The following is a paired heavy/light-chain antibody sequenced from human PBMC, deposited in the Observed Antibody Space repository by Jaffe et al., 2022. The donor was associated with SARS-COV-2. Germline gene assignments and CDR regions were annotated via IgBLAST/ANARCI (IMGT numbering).Light chain of an antibody. V-gene: IGKV1-39*01. CDR2: SAS. Sequence: DIQMTQSPSSLSASVGDRVTITCRASQSISNNLCWYQQKPGKAPNLLIYSASRLQSGVPSRFSGSGSGTDFALTVSSLQPEDFATYYCQQTYTTPRTFGGGTKVEIK. J-gene: IGKJ4*01. CDR1: QSISNN. CDR3: QQTYTTPRT.
Heavy chain of an antibody. CDR2: INQDGSEK. CDR3: ARIWVAVTSGFDF. J-gene: IGHJ4*02. Sequence: EVQLVESGGGLVQPGGSPILSCAVSGITFSKYWMSWVRQAPGKGLEWVADINQDGSEKYYVDSVKGRFTVSRDNAKNSLYLQMNSLTAEDTAVYYCARIWVAVTSGFDFWGQGTLVTVSS. V-gene: IGHV3-7*01. CDR1: GITFSKYW. D-gene: IGHD4-17*01.